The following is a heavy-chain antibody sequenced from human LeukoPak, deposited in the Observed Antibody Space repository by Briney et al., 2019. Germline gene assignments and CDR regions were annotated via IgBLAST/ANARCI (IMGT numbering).Heavy chain of an antibody. CDR2: INTDGSST. Sequence: PGGSLRLSCAASGFTFSSYAMHWARQAPGKGLVWVSRINTDGSSTSYADSVKGRFTISRDNAKNTLYLQMNSLRAEDTAVYYCARALSRAIGYFDYWGQGTLVTVSS. J-gene: IGHJ4*02. V-gene: IGHV3-74*01. D-gene: IGHD2-2*01. CDR1: GFTFSSYA. CDR3: ARALSRAIGYFDY.